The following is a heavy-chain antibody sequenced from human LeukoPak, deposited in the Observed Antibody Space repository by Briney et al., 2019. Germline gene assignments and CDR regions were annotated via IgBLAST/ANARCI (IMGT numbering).Heavy chain of an antibody. CDR3: AKGLAGSKSTSPSYYFDY. CDR2: ISGSGGST. V-gene: IGHV3-23*01. J-gene: IGHJ4*02. CDR1: GFTFSSYA. D-gene: IGHD1-26*01. Sequence: GGSLRLSCAASGFTFSSYAMSWVRQAPGKGLEWVSAISGSGGSTYYADSVKGRFTISRDNSKNTLYLQMNSLRAEDTAVYYCAKGLAGSKSTSPSYYFDYWGQGTLVTVSS.